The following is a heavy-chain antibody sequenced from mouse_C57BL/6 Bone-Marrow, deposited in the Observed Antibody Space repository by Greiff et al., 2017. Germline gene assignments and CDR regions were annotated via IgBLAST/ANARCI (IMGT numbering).Heavy chain of an antibody. J-gene: IGHJ4*01. V-gene: IGHV5-6*02. CDR2: ISSGGSYT. Sequence: EVKLVESGGDLVKPGGSLKLSCAASGFTFSSYGMSWVRPTPDKRLEWVATISSGGSYTYYPDSVKGRFTISRDNAKNTLYLQMSSLKSEDTAMYYCASSWDYWGQGTSVTVSS. CDR3: ASSWDY. CDR1: GFTFSSYG.